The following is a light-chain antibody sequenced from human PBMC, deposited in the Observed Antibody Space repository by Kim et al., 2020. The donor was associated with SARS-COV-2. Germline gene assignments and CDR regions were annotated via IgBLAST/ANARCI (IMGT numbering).Light chain of an antibody. J-gene: IGLJ3*02. V-gene: IGLV1-40*01. CDR2: GNN. CDR1: SSRSGEVND. CDR3: QSYDNSLRV. Sequence: TTSCSGSSSRSGEVNDVHWNQQHPGTAPKLLIYGNNNRPSGVPDRFSGSKSGTSASLAITGLQAEDEAHYYCQSYDNSLRVFGGGTQLTVL.